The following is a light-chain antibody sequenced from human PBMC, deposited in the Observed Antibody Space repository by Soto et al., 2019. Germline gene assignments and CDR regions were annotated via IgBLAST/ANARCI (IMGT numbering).Light chain of an antibody. CDR2: EVS. J-gene: IGLJ1*01. CDR1: SSDVGTYEH. Sequence: QSALTQPASVSGSPGQAITVSYIGTSSDVGTYEHVSWYQQHPGKAPKLIIFEVSVRPSGVSYRFSGSKSGNTASLTISGLQAEDEADYYCTSFTTTKIYVFGTGTKVTVL. V-gene: IGLV2-14*01. CDR3: TSFTTTKIYV.